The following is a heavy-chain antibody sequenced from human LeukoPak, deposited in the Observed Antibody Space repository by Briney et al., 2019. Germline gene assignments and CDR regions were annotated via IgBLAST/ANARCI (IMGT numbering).Heavy chain of an antibody. Sequence: ASVKVSCKASGYTFTSYDFNWVRQATGQRPEWMGWMSPNSGDTGYAQKFQDRVTMSRNTSISTAYMELSSLRSDDTAVYYCARGPPNWGYDYWGPGTLVTVSS. CDR1: GYTFTSYD. V-gene: IGHV1-8*01. CDR3: ARGPPNWGYDY. D-gene: IGHD7-27*01. J-gene: IGHJ4*02. CDR2: MSPNSGDT.